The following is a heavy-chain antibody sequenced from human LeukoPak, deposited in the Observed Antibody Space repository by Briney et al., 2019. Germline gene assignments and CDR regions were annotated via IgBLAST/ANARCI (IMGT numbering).Heavy chain of an antibody. V-gene: IGHV4-39*07. CDR1: GGSFSSYY. CDR3: ARVHRVVYYFDY. J-gene: IGHJ4*02. CDR2: IYYSGST. D-gene: IGHD3-10*01. Sequence: SETLSLTCAVYGGSFSSYYWGWIRQPPGKGLEWIGSIYYSGSTYYNPSLKSRVTISVDTSKNQFSLKLSSVTAADTAVYYCARVHRVVYYFDYWGQGTLVTVSS.